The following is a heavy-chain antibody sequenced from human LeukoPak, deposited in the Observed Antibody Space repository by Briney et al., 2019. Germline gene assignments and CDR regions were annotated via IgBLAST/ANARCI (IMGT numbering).Heavy chain of an antibody. J-gene: IGHJ4*02. CDR1: GYTFTSYG. D-gene: IGHD2-15*01. CDR2: ISAYNGNT. CDR3: ATPGRLVVAVLDY. V-gene: IGHV1-18*01. Sequence: GASVKVSCKASGYTFTSYGISWVRQAPGQGLEWMGWISAYNGNTNYAQKLQGRVTMTEDTSTDTTYMELSSLRSEDTAVYYCATPGRLVVAVLDYWGQGTLVTVSS.